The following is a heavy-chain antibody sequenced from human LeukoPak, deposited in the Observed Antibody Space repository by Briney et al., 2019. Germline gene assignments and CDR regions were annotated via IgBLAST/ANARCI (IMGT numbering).Heavy chain of an antibody. Sequence: SETLSLTCAVYGGSFSGYYWSWIRQPPGKGLEWIGYIYYSGSTNYNPSLKSRVTISVDTSKNQFSLKLSSVTAADTAVYYCARRTTDDDAFDIWGQGTMVTVSS. J-gene: IGHJ3*02. V-gene: IGHV4-59*01. CDR1: GGSFSGYY. CDR2: IYYSGST. CDR3: ARRTTDDDAFDI. D-gene: IGHD4-17*01.